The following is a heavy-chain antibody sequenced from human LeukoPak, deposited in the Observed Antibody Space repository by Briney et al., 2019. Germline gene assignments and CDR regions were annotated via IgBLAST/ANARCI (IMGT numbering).Heavy chain of an antibody. CDR1: GFTFDDYG. Sequence: PGGSLRLSCAASGFTFDDYGMSWVRQAPGKGLEWVSSINWNGGSTGYADSVKGRFTISRDNAKNTLYLQMNSLRAEDTAVYYCAKDRIAASGLSYYFDYWGQGTLVTVSS. CDR2: INWNGGST. D-gene: IGHD6-13*01. CDR3: AKDRIAASGLSYYFDY. V-gene: IGHV3-20*04. J-gene: IGHJ4*02.